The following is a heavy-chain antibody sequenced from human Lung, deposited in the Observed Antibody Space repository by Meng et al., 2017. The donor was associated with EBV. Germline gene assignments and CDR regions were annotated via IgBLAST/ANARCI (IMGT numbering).Heavy chain of an antibody. J-gene: IGHJ4*02. D-gene: IGHD6-19*01. CDR3: ARPYRGGWYL. V-gene: IGHV4-28*01. Sequence: QVQLQASGPGRVKPSDTLSLTFAVSGYSISSSNWWGWIRQPPGKGLEWIGYIYYSGSTYYNPSLKSRVTISMDTSKNQFSLKLSSVTAADTAVYYCARPYRGGWYLWGRGTLVTVSS. CDR1: GYSISSSNW. CDR2: IYYSGST.